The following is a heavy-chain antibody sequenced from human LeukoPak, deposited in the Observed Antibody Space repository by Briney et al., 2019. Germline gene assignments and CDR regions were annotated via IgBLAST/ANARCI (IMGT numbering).Heavy chain of an antibody. J-gene: IGHJ4*02. D-gene: IGHD3-3*01. CDR3: ARRAIFGVVKYFDY. CDR2: IDPNSGGT. Sequence: ASVKVSCKTSVYTFTDYSIHWVRQAPGQGLEWMAWIDPNSGGTDSAQKFQGRVTMTRDTSLSTAYMELSSLTSDDTAVYYCARRAIFGVVKYFDYWGQGTLVTVSS. V-gene: IGHV1-2*02. CDR1: VYTFTDYS.